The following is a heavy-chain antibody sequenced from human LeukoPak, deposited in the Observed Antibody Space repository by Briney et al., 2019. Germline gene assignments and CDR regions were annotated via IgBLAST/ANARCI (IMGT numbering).Heavy chain of an antibody. V-gene: IGHV4-30-4*01. Sequence: TSETLSLICTVSGGSISSGDYYWSWIRQPPGKGLEWIGYIYYSGGTYYNPSLKSRVTISVDTSKNQFSLKLSSVTAADTAVYYCARDTGYSGSWFDPWGQGTLVTVSS. J-gene: IGHJ5*02. CDR3: ARDTGYSGSWFDP. CDR1: GGSISSGDYY. CDR2: IYYSGGT. D-gene: IGHD5-12*01.